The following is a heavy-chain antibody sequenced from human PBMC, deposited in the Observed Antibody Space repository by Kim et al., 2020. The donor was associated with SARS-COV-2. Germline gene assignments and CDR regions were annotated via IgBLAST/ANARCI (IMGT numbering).Heavy chain of an antibody. CDR3: ARTPYSSGWYRIDP. Sequence: AQKFPGRVTMTRNTSISTAYMELSSLRSEDTAVYYCARTPYSSGWYRIDPWGQGTLVTVSS. V-gene: IGHV1-8*01. D-gene: IGHD6-19*01. J-gene: IGHJ5*02.